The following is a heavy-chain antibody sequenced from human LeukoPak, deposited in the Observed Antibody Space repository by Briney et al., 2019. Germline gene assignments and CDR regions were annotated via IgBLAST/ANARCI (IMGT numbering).Heavy chain of an antibody. CDR2: IYYSWIT. CDR3: ARQLSDNWFDP. D-gene: IGHD5-18*01. V-gene: IGHV4-59*01. CDR1: GGSISSYY. Sequence: SETLSLTCTVSGGSISSYYWSWIRQPPGKGLEWIGYIYYSWITNYNPSLKSPVTISVETSKNQFSLKLSSVTAADTAVYYCARQLSDNWFDPWGQGTLLTVSS. J-gene: IGHJ5*02.